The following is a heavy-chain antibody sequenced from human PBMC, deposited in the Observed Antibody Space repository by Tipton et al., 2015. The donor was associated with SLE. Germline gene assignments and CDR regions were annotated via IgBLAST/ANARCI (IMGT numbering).Heavy chain of an antibody. Sequence: TLSLTCTVSGGSISSYYWSWIRQPPGKGLEWIGYIYYSGSTNYNPSLKSRVTISVDTSKNQFSLKLSSVTAADTAVDYCAAQPVAGRWYFDLGGRGTLVAVSS. CDR2: IYYSGST. CDR3: AAQPVAGRWYFDL. CDR1: GGSISSYY. D-gene: IGHD2-2*01. J-gene: IGHJ2*01. V-gene: IGHV4-59*01.